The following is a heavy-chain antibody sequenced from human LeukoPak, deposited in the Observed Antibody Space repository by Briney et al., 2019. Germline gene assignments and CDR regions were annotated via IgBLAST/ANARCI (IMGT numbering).Heavy chain of an antibody. J-gene: IGHJ3*01. Sequence: GESLKISCKASGYTFTNYWIGWVRQMPGKGLEWMGIIYPGDSDTRYSPSFRGQVIISADKSIRTAYLQWTSLKASDTAMYYCARPVSSSRVAYDVWGQGTMVTVSS. CDR3: ARPVSSSRVAYDV. D-gene: IGHD2-2*01. CDR2: IYPGDSDT. CDR1: GYTFTNYW. V-gene: IGHV5-51*01.